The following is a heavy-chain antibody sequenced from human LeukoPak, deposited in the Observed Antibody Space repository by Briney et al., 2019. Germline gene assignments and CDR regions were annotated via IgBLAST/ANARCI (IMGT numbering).Heavy chain of an antibody. J-gene: IGHJ4*02. D-gene: IGHD6-19*01. Sequence: SETLSLTCTVSGGSISSSSYYWGWIRQPPGKGLEWIGSIYCSGSTYYNPSLKSRVTISVDTSKNQFSLKLSSVTAADTAVYYCARSQQWLVPFDYWGQGTLVTVSS. V-gene: IGHV4-39*01. CDR3: ARSQQWLVPFDY. CDR1: GGSISSSSYY. CDR2: IYCSGST.